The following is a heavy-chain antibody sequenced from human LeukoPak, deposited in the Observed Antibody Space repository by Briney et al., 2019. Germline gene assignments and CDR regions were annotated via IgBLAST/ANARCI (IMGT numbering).Heavy chain of an antibody. D-gene: IGHD3-22*01. J-gene: IGHJ4*02. V-gene: IGHV3-9*01. CDR3: AKGNYYDSSGLFDY. CDR1: GFTFDDSA. Sequence: GGSLRLSCAASGFTFDDSAMHWVRRAPGKGLEWVSGISWNGGSIGYADSVKGRFTISRDNSKNTLYLQMNSLRGEDTAVYYCAKGNYYDSSGLFDYWGQGTLVTVSS. CDR2: ISWNGGSI.